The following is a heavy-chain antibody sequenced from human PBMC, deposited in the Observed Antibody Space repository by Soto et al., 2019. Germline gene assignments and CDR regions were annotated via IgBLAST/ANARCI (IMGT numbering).Heavy chain of an antibody. CDR2: IYTSGST. J-gene: IGHJ6*02. D-gene: IGHD3-10*01. CDR1: GGSISSYY. CDR3: ARGNSGRLDYYGMDV. V-gene: IGHV4-4*07. Sequence: ASETLSLTCTVSGGSISSYYWSWIRQPAGKGLEWIGRIYTSGSTNYNPSLKSRVTMSVDTSKNQFSLKLSSVTAADTAVYYCARGNSGRLDYYGMDVWGQGTTVTVSS.